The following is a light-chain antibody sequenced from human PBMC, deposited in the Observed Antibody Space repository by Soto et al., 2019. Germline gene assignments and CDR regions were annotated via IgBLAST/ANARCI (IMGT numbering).Light chain of an antibody. J-gene: IGLJ2*01. V-gene: IGLV1-44*01. CDR3: AAWDAGLTAVV. CDR2: NNN. CDR1: SSNIEGHT. Sequence: QSVLSQPPSASGTPGQRVTISCSGSSSNIEGHTVNWYQQLPGTAPSLLIYNNNQRPSGVPDRFSASKSGSSASLAISGLQSGDEADYYCAAWDAGLTAVVIGGGTKVTVL.